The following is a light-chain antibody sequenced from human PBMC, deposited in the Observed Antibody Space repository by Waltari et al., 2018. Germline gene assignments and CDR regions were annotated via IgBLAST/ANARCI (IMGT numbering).Light chain of an antibody. V-gene: IGKV4-1*01. Sequence: DIVMTQSPDSLAVSLGERATTPCKSSQSVLYSSNNKNYLAWYQQKPGQPPKLLIRWASTRESGVPDRFSGSGSGTDFTLTISSLQAEDVAVYYCQQYYRSRTFGQGTRVEIK. J-gene: IGKJ1*01. CDR1: QSVLYSSNNKNY. CDR2: WAS. CDR3: QQYYRSRT.